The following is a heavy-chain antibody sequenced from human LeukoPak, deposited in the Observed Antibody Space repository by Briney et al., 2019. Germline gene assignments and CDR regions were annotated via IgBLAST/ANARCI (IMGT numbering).Heavy chain of an antibody. D-gene: IGHD6-13*01. V-gene: IGHV4-34*01. CDR2: INHSGST. Sequence: PSETLSLTRAVYGGSFSGYYWSWIRQPPGKGLEWIGEINHSGSTNYNPSLKSRVTISVDTSKNQFSLKLSSVTAADTAVYYCARGKAAAGTGNWFDPWGQGTLVTVSS. CDR3: ARGKAAAGTGNWFDP. CDR1: GGSFSGYY. J-gene: IGHJ5*02.